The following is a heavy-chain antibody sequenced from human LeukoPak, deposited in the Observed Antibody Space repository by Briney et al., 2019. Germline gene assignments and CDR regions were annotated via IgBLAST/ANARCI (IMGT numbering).Heavy chain of an antibody. D-gene: IGHD2/OR15-2a*01. CDR3: ARGGQFSSYYYGMDV. CDR1: GFTFSSYG. J-gene: IGHJ6*02. Sequence: PGRSLRPSCAASGFTFSSYGMHWVRQAPGKGLGWVAVIWYDGGNKYYADSVKGRFTISRDNSKNTLYLQMNSLRAEDTAVYYCARGGQFSSYYYGMDVWGQGTTVTVSS. CDR2: IWYDGGNK. V-gene: IGHV3-33*01.